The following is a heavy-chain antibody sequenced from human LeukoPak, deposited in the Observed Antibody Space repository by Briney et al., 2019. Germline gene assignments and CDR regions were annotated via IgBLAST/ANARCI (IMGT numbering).Heavy chain of an antibody. J-gene: IGHJ4*02. CDR1: GGSFSGYY. D-gene: IGHD5-18*01. CDR3: ARDEYSYGSRTHPYFFDY. Sequence: PSETLSLTCAVYGGSFSGYYWSWIRQPPGKGLEWIGEINHSGSTNYNPSLKSRVTISVDTSKSQFSLKLSSVTAADTALYYCARDEYSYGSRTHPYFFDYWGQGTLVTVSS. CDR2: INHSGST. V-gene: IGHV4-34*01.